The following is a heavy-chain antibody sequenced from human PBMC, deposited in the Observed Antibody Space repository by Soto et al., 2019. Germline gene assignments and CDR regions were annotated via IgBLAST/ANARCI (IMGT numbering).Heavy chain of an antibody. CDR2: ILSDGSKQ. J-gene: IGHJ3*02. CDR3: VRTIAVAGTDEFDM. Sequence: PGGSLRLSCAPSTFTLGHYCMRWIRPAPDKGLEWMAVILSDGSKQYYAESVKGRLTISRDNSKRTLYLQMNSPRVEDTALYYCVRTIAVAGTDEFDMWGQGTMVTVSS. V-gene: IGHV3-30-3*01. D-gene: IGHD6-19*01. CDR1: TFTLGHYC.